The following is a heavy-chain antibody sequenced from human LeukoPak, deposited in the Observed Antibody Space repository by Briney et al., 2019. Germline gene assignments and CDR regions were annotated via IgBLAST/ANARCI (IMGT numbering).Heavy chain of an antibody. V-gene: IGHV3-23*01. Sequence: GGSLRLSCGAYGFTFSSYAMSLVRQAPGSLLVWVSTIVDTGDSTFYADSVRGRFTISRDSSKNTLYLQMNSLRAEDTAVYSCAKERGHPLANYYMDVWGKGTTVTVSS. CDR2: IVDTGDST. J-gene: IGHJ6*03. CDR1: GFTFSSYA. CDR3: AKERGHPLANYYMDV. D-gene: IGHD1-26*01.